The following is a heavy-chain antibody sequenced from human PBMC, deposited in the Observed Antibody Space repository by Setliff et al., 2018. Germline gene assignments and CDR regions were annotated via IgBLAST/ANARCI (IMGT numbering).Heavy chain of an antibody. V-gene: IGHV4-61*09. CDR2: ILSSGGT. CDR3: ARGLNTESWTPLY. Sequence: PSETLSLTCTVSGASISSGSNYWSWIRQPAGKGVEWIGHILSSGGTNYNPSLKNRVSISLDTSKNQFSLNLNSVTAADTAVYYCARGLNTESWTPLYWSPGTLVTVSS. J-gene: IGHJ4*02. D-gene: IGHD2-15*01. CDR1: GASISSGSNY.